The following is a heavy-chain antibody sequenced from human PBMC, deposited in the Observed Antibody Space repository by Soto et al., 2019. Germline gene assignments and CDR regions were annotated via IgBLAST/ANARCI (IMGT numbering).Heavy chain of an antibody. CDR1: GGPISNYY. Sequence: SETLSLTCTVSGGPISNYYWSWIRQPPGKGLQWIGIIYTSGSINYNPSLKSRVTVSVDTSRNHFSLKMTSVTAADTAIYYCAKSAPGYTYGSGYGLDVWGQGTTVTVS. J-gene: IGHJ6*02. D-gene: IGHD5-18*01. CDR3: AKSAPGYTYGSGYGLDV. CDR2: IYTSGSI. V-gene: IGHV4-4*09.